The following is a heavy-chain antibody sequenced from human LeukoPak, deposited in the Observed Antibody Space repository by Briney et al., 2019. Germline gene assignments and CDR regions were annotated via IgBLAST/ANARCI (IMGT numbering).Heavy chain of an antibody. V-gene: IGHV4-39*07. CDR3: ARVRDGYNYHFDY. CDR1: GGSISSSSYY. D-gene: IGHD5-24*01. J-gene: IGHJ4*02. CDR2: IYYSGST. Sequence: SETLSLTCTISGGSISSSSYYWGWLRQPPGKGLEWIGSIYYSGSTYYNPSLKSRVTISVDTSKNQFSLKLSSVTAADTAVYYCARVRDGYNYHFDYWGQGTLVTVSS.